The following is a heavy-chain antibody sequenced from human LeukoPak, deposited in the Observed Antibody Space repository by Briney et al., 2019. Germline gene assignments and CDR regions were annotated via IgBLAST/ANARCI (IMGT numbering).Heavy chain of an antibody. CDR3: AKDRGGYCSGGRCDYYYYYMDV. J-gene: IGHJ6*03. D-gene: IGHD2-15*01. CDR2: IWHDERDK. Sequence: GGSLRLSCAASGFTFSNYGMHWVRQAPGKGLEWVAFIWHDERDKYYAASVKGRFTISRDNSKKMLYLQMNSLRVEDTAVYYCAKDRGGYCSGGRCDYYYYYMDVWGKGTTVTV. CDR1: GFTFSNYG. V-gene: IGHV3-30*02.